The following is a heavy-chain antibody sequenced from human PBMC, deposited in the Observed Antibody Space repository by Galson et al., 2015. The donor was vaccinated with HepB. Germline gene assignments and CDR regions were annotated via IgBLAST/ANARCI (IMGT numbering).Heavy chain of an antibody. CDR1: GITLGPSS. Sequence: CAASGITLGPSSMNWVRQAPGKGLEWVSYISGGSGSRIFYAESVKGRFTISRDNAKNSLYLQMNNLRDDDTAMYYCAKDGLWESRLYYYHYMDVWGKGTPVTVSS. D-gene: IGHD1-26*01. V-gene: IGHV3-48*02. CDR2: ISGGSGSRI. CDR3: AKDGLWESRLYYYHYMDV. J-gene: IGHJ6*03.